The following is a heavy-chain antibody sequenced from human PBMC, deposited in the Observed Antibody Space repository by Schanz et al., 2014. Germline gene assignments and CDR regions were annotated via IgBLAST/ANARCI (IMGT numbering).Heavy chain of an antibody. CDR1: GFTFSSYW. V-gene: IGHV3-7*01. CDR2: IKQDGSEK. D-gene: IGHD2-8*01. J-gene: IGHJ3*02. CDR3: ARDMLRRYGALEI. Sequence: EVQLVESGGGLVQPGGSLRLSCAASGFTFSSYWMSWVRQAPGEGLEWVANIKQDGSEKYYVDSVKGRFTISRDNAKNSLFLQMNSLRADDTAVYYCARDMLRRYGALEIWGRGTMVTVSS.